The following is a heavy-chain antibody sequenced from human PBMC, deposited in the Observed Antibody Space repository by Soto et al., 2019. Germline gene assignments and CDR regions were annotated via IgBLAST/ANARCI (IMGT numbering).Heavy chain of an antibody. V-gene: IGHV1-8*01. CDR1: GYTFTSYD. D-gene: IGHD3-3*01. Sequence: ASVKVSCKASGYTFTSYDINWVRQATGQGLEWMGWMNPNSGNTGYAQKFQGRVTMTRNTSISTAYMELSSLRSEDTAVYYGARSEGRIRFLEWLPHYYYYGMDVWGQGTTVTVSS. CDR3: ARSEGRIRFLEWLPHYYYYGMDV. CDR2: MNPNSGNT. J-gene: IGHJ6*02.